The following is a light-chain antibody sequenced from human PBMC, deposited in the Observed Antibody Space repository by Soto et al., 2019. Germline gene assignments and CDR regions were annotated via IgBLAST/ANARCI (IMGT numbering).Light chain of an antibody. V-gene: IGKV3-20*01. CDR1: QSVSNSY. Sequence: EIVLTQSPGTLSLSPGERDTLSCRASQSVSNSYLAWYQQKPGQASRLLIYGASSRATGIPDRFSGSGSGTDFTLTISRLEPEDFSVYYCQQYGSSGWTFGQGTKVEIK. CDR2: GAS. J-gene: IGKJ1*01. CDR3: QQYGSSGWT.